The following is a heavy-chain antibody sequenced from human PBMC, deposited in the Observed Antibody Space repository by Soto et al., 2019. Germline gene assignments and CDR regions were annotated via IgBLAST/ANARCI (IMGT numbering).Heavy chain of an antibody. D-gene: IGHD5-12*01. CDR3: ARDRDIEDAFDI. CDR2: ISSSSSYI. CDR1: GFTLSSYS. J-gene: IGHJ3*02. V-gene: IGHV3-21*01. Sequence: PGGSLRLSCAASGFTLSSYSMNWVRQAPGKGLEWVSSISSSSSYIYYADSVKGRFTISRDNAKNSLYLQMNSLRAEDTAVYYCARDRDIEDAFDIWGQGTMVTVSS.